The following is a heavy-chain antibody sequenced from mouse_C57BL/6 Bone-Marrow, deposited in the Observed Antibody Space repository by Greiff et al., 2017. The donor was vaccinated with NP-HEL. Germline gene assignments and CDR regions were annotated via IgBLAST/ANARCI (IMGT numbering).Heavy chain of an antibody. D-gene: IGHD1-1*01. Sequence: EVMLVESGGGLVQPGGSLKLSCAASGFTFSDYYMYWVRQTPEKRLEWVAYISNGGGSTYYPDTVKGRVTISRDNAKNTLYLQMSRLKSEDTAMYYCARPPYYGSSYDYYAMDYWGQGTSVTVSS. CDR2: ISNGGGST. CDR1: GFTFSDYY. V-gene: IGHV5-12*01. CDR3: ARPPYYGSSYDYYAMDY. J-gene: IGHJ4*01.